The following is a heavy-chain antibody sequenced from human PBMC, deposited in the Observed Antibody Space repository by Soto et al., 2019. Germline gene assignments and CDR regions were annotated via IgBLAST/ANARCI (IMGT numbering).Heavy chain of an antibody. CDR1: GGTLSSFINYP. V-gene: IGHV1-69*06. Sequence: QMQLVQSGAEVKKPGSSVKVSCKASGGTLSSFINYPINWVRQAPGQGLEWMGGIVPNVGTVNYAQKFQGRVTITADKSTGTAYMELSSLRSEDTARYYSARRDTSGFLRYFDNWGQGTLVTVSS. J-gene: IGHJ4*02. CDR2: IVPNVGTV. D-gene: IGHD3-3*01. CDR3: ARRDTSGFLRYFDN.